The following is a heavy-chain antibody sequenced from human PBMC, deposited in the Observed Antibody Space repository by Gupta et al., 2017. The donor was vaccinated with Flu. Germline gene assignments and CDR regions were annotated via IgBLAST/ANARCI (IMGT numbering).Heavy chain of an antibody. CDR2: ISYDGRNK. Sequence: QVQLVESGGGVVQPGRSLRLSCAASGFTFSSYGMHWVRQAPGKGLEWVAVISYDGRNKDYADSVKGRFTISRENSKNTLYLKMNSLRAEDTAVYYCATLLRWYLWGQGTLVTVSS. J-gene: IGHJ5*02. CDR1: GFTFSSYG. CDR3: ATLLRWYL. V-gene: IGHV3-30*03. D-gene: IGHD4-23*01.